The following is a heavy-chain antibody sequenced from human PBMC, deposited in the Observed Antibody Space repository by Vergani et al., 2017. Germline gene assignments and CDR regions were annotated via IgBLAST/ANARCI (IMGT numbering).Heavy chain of an antibody. J-gene: IGHJ4*02. CDR3: AREHYYDSSGYYPPGDY. V-gene: IGHV3-30*03. CDR1: GFTFSSYG. Sequence: QVQLVESGGGVVQPGRSLRLSCAASGFTFSSYGMHWVRQAPGKGLEWVAVISYDGSNKYYADSVKGRFTISRDNSKNTLYLQMNSLRAEDTAVYYCAREHYYDSSGYYPPGDYWGQGTLVTVSS. D-gene: IGHD3-22*01. CDR2: ISYDGSNK.